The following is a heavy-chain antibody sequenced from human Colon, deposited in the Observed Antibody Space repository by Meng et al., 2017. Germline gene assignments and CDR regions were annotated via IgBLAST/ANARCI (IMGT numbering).Heavy chain of an antibody. Sequence: QVQLVESGGGLVKPGGSLRLSCEVSGFTLTNYYMNWIRQAPGKGLETISYISNSGNTIYYAESVKGRFTISRDDAKNALFLQMDSLRAEDTAVYYCVRDDSATSSFDSWGQGTLVTVSS. CDR3: VRDDSATSSFDS. V-gene: IGHV3-11*01. CDR2: ISNSGNTI. D-gene: IGHD3-22*01. CDR1: GFTLTNYY. J-gene: IGHJ4*02.